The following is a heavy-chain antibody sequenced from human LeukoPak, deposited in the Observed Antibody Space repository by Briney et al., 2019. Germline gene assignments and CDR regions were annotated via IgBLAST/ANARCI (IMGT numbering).Heavy chain of an antibody. CDR2: IGTAGDT. D-gene: IGHD3-22*01. CDR3: ARAYYYDSSGSRIYYFDY. CDR1: GFTFSSYD. Sequence: GGSLRLSCAASGFTFSSYDMHWVRQATGKGLEWVSAIGTAGDTYYPGSVKGRFTISRENAKNSLYLQMNSLRAGDTAVYYCARAYYYDSSGSRIYYFDYWGQGTLVTVPS. V-gene: IGHV3-13*01. J-gene: IGHJ4*02.